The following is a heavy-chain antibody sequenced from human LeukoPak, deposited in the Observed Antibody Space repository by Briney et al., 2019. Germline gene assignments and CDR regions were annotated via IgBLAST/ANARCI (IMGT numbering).Heavy chain of an antibody. J-gene: IGHJ6*03. CDR2: ISWNSGSI. V-gene: IGHV3-9*01. D-gene: IGHD4-11*01. CDR3: ARDQSDLTVDYYYMDV. Sequence: GRSLRLSCAASGFTFDDYAMHWVRQAPGKGLEWVSGISWNSGSIGYADSVKGRFTISRDNAKNSLYLQMNSLRAEDTAVYYCARDQSDLTVDYYYMDVWGKGTTVTVSS. CDR1: GFTFDDYA.